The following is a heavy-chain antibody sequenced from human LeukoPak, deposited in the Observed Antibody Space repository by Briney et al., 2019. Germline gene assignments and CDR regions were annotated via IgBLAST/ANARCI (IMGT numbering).Heavy chain of an antibody. Sequence: SVKVSCKASGGTFSSYAISWVRQAPGQGLEWMGGIVPIFGTANYAQKFQGGVTITADESTSTAYMELSSLRSEDTAVYYCARDAPPLTGTTVYWGQGTLVTASS. CDR3: ARDAPPLTGTTVY. D-gene: IGHD1-20*01. CDR1: GGTFSSYA. J-gene: IGHJ4*02. CDR2: IVPIFGTA. V-gene: IGHV1-69*13.